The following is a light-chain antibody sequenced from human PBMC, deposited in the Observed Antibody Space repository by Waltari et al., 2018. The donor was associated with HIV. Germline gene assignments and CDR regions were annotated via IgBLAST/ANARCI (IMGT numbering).Light chain of an antibody. V-gene: IGLV1-40*01. CDR1: SSNIGAGCG. CDR3: QSYDSSLSVVV. CDR2: GNT. Sequence: QSVLTLPHPVSGAPGQRVTIPCTGSSSNIGAGCGVHWYQQLPGTAPKLLIYGNTNRPSGIPDRFSGSKSDTSASLAITGLQAEDEADYYCQSYDSSLSVVVFGGGTKLTVL. J-gene: IGLJ2*01.